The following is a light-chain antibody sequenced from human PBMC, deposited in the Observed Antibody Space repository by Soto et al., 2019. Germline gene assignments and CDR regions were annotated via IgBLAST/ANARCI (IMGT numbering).Light chain of an antibody. CDR2: GAS. CDR3: QQYGSSTCT. V-gene: IGKV3-20*01. CDR1: QSVSSDY. J-gene: IGKJ1*01. Sequence: EVVLTQSPGTLSLSPGERATLSCRASQSVSSDYLAWYQQKPGQAPRLLIYGASNRATGIPDRFSGSGSGTDFTLTIRRLEPEDFAVYYCQQYGSSTCTFGQGTKVEIK.